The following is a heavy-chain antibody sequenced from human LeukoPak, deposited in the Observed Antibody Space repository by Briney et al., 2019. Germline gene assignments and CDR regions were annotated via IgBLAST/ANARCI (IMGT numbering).Heavy chain of an antibody. Sequence: ASVKVSCKASGGTFSSYAISWVRQAPGQGLEWMGGIIPIFGTANYAQKFQGRVTITTDESTSTAYMELSSLRSEDTAVYYCASSGGGYCYGSYYYYYMDVWGKGTTVTVSS. D-gene: IGHD5-18*01. V-gene: IGHV1-69*05. CDR2: IIPIFGTA. J-gene: IGHJ6*03. CDR1: GGTFSSYA. CDR3: ASSGGGYCYGSYYYYYMDV.